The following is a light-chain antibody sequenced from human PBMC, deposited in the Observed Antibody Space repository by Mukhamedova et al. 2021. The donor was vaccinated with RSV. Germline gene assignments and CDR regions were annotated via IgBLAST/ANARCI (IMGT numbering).Light chain of an antibody. J-gene: IGKJ2*03. CDR2: CAS. CDR3: QQYGSSPYS. Sequence: GERAPLSYRASHRVRSSSLAWSPPPPGPAPRLLLSCASRSAPGIPDRFSGSGSGTDFTLTISRLEPEDFAVYYCQQYGSSPYSFG. V-gene: IGKV3-20*01. CDR1: HRVRSSS.